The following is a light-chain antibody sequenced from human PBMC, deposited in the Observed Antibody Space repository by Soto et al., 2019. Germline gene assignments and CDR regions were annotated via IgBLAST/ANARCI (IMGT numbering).Light chain of an antibody. V-gene: IGKV1-6*01. J-gene: IGKJ1*01. CDR2: AAS. CDR3: LQDYNYPWT. Sequence: AIQMTQSPSSLSASVGDRVTITFRASQGIRNDLGWYQQKPGKAPTLLIYAASSLQSGVPSRFSGSGSGTDFTLTISSLQTEDFATYYCLQDYNYPWTFGKGMKVEIK. CDR1: QGIRND.